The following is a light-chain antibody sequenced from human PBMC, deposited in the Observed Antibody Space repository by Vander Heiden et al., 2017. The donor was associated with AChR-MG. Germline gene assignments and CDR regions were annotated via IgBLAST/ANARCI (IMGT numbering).Light chain of an antibody. CDR3: TSYTSSSTLVV. CDR1: SSDVGGYKY. J-gene: IGLJ2*01. V-gene: IGLV2-14*01. CDR2: EVS. Sequence: QSALTQPASVSGSPGQSITISCTGTSSDVGGYKYVSWYQQHPGKAPKLMIYEVSNRPSGVSNRFSGSKSGNTASLTISGLQAEDEADYYCTSYTSSSTLVVFGGGTKLTGL.